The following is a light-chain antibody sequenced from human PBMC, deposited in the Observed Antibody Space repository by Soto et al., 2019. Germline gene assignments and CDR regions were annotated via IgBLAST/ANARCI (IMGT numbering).Light chain of an antibody. Sequence: EIVLTQTPATLSLSPGERATLSCRASQSVGSYLAWFQQTPGQTPGLLIYDTSNRATGIPARFSGSGSGTDFTLTISSLETEDFAVYYCQQRSDWPPTFGQGTKV. V-gene: IGKV3-11*01. CDR2: DTS. J-gene: IGKJ1*01. CDR3: QQRSDWPPT. CDR1: QSVGSY.